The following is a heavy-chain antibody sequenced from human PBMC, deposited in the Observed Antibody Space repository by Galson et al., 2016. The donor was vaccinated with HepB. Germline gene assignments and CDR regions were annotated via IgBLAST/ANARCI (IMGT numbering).Heavy chain of an antibody. V-gene: IGHV3-23*01. D-gene: IGHD6-19*01. CDR3: TKSQPGYSSGWYTLPIDAFDI. CDR1: GFTFSSYA. Sequence: SLRLSCAASGFTFSSYAMSWVRQAPGKGLEWVSTTSGSGYNTYYADSVQGRFTISRDNSKNTLYLQMNSLRAEDTDVYYCTKSQPGYSSGWYTLPIDAFDIWGQGTMVTVSS. J-gene: IGHJ3*02. CDR2: TSGSGYNT.